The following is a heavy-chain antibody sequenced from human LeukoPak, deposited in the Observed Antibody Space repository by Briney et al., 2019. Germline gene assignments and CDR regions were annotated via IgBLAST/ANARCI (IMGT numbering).Heavy chain of an antibody. CDR3: GRSFGNYYGSGSPPLYFDY. J-gene: IGHJ4*02. V-gene: IGHV1-18*01. CDR2: ISAYNGNI. D-gene: IGHD3-10*01. Sequence: ASVKVSCKASGYTFTNYGISWVRQAPGQGIEWMGWISAYNGNIKYAQKFQGRVTMTTDTSTSTAYMELRSLRIDDTAVYYCGRSFGNYYGSGSPPLYFDYWGQGTLVTVSS. CDR1: GYTFTNYG.